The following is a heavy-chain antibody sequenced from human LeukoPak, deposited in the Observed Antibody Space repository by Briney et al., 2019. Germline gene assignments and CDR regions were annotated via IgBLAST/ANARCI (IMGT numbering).Heavy chain of an antibody. CDR2: ISGSGGST. Sequence: PGGSLRLSCAASGFTFSSYAMSWVRQAPGKGLEWVSAISGSGGSTYYADSVKGRFTISRDNSKNTLYPQMNSLRAEDTAVYYCAKAHPPYTFGELDYWGQGTLVTVSS. CDR1: GFTFSSYA. D-gene: IGHD3-10*01. V-gene: IGHV3-23*01. J-gene: IGHJ4*02. CDR3: AKAHPPYTFGELDY.